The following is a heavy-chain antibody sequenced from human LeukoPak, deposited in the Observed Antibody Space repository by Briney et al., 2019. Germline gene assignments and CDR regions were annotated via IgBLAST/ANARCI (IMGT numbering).Heavy chain of an antibody. Sequence: SETLSLACTVSGYSISSGYYWGWIRQPPGKGLEWIGSIYHSGSTYYNPSLKSRVTISVDTSKNQFSLKLSSVTAADTAVYYCATRESRGPDYWGQGTLVTVSS. J-gene: IGHJ4*02. D-gene: IGHD3-10*01. CDR2: IYHSGST. CDR3: ATRESRGPDY. CDR1: GYSISSGYY. V-gene: IGHV4-38-2*02.